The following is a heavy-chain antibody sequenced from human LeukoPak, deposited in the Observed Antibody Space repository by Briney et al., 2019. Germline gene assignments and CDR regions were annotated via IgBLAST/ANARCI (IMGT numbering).Heavy chain of an antibody. Sequence: SETLSLTCTVSGGSISSHYWSWIRQPPGKGLEWIRDIYYSGSTNYNPSLKSRVTISVDTSKNQFSLKLSSVTAADTAVYYCARVAYYYDSSGYSPGNYFDYWGQGTLVTVSS. D-gene: IGHD3-22*01. CDR3: ARVAYYYDSSGYSPGNYFDY. CDR1: GGSISSHY. V-gene: IGHV4-59*11. J-gene: IGHJ4*02. CDR2: IYYSGST.